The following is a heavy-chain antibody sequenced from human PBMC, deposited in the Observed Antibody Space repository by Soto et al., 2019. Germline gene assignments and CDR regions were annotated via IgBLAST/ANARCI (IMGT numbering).Heavy chain of an antibody. D-gene: IGHD2-8*01. CDR2: IIPIFGTA. Sequence: QVQLVQSGAEVKKPGSSVKVSCKASGGTFSSYAISWVRQAPGQGLEWMGGIIPIFGTANYAQKFQGRVTITADESTRTAYMELGSLRSEETAVYYCAREGYCTNGVCPLGHYYGMDVWGQGTTVTVSS. CDR1: GGTFSSYA. J-gene: IGHJ6*02. V-gene: IGHV1-69*01. CDR3: AREGYCTNGVCPLGHYYGMDV.